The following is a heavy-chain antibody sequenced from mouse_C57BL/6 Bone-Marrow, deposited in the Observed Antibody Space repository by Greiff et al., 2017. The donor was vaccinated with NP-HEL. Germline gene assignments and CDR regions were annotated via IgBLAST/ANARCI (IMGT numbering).Heavy chain of an antibody. CDR2: IHPNSGST. CDR1: GYTFTSYW. CDR3: AEGYGSSYNY. Sequence: QVQLKQPGAELVKPGASVKLSCKASGYTFTSYWMHWVKQRPGQGLEWIGMIHPNSGSTNYNEKFKSKATLTVDKSSSTAYMQLSSLTSEDSAVYYCAEGYGSSYNYWGQGNTLTVSS. J-gene: IGHJ2*01. D-gene: IGHD1-1*01. V-gene: IGHV1-64*01.